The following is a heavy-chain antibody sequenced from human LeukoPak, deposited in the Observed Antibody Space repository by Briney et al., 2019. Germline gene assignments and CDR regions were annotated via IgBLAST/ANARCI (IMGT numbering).Heavy chain of an antibody. D-gene: IGHD2-2*01. Sequence: SETLSLTCTVSGGSISSSSYYWGWIRQPPGKGLEWIGSIYYSGSTYYSPSLKRRVTISVHTSKTQFSLKLSSVTAADTAVYFCASWGWGDIVVVPAATDAFDIWGQGTMVTVSS. CDR2: IYYSGST. V-gene: IGHV4-39*01. CDR1: GGSISSSSYY. CDR3: ASWGWGDIVVVPAATDAFDI. J-gene: IGHJ3*02.